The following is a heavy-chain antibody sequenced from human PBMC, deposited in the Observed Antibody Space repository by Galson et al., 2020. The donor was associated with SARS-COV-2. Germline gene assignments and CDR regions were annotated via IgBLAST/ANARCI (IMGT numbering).Heavy chain of an antibody. CDR3: AGGKRPWGGNWLDP. J-gene: IGHJ5*02. Sequence: GGSLRLSCAASGFRVDSNYMSWVRQAPGKGLEWVSVIYSGGSTYYAGSVKGRFTISRDDSKNTVYIQISPLRTEDSAIYYCAGGKRPWGGNWLDPWGQGTLVTVSS. CDR1: GFRVDSNY. V-gene: IGHV3-66*02. CDR2: IYSGGST. D-gene: IGHD7-27*01.